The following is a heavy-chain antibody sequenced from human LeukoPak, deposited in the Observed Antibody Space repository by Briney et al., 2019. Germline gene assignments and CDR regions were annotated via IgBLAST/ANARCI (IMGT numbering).Heavy chain of an antibody. J-gene: IGHJ4*02. D-gene: IGHD2-2*02. Sequence: ASVKVSCKASGCTFTSYDINWVRQAAGQGLEWMGWMNPNSGNTGYAQKFQGRVTMTRTTSISTAYMELGSLTSEDTAVYYCTRGSQNCASASCYNFWGQGTLVTVSS. CDR1: GCTFTSYD. V-gene: IGHV1-8*01. CDR2: MNPNSGNT. CDR3: TRGSQNCASASCYNF.